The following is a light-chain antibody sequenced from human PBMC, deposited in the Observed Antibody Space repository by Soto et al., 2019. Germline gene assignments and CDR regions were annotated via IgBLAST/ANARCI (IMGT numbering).Light chain of an antibody. CDR2: DSY. Sequence: QSALTQPPSVSAAPGQKVTISCSGSSSNIGNNYVSWYQQFPGTAPKLLIYDSYKRPSGVPDRFSGSKSGTSATLGITGLQTGDEADYYCATWDSSLNGGVFGGGTQLTVL. V-gene: IGLV1-51*01. CDR1: SSNIGNNY. CDR3: ATWDSSLNGGV. J-gene: IGLJ3*02.